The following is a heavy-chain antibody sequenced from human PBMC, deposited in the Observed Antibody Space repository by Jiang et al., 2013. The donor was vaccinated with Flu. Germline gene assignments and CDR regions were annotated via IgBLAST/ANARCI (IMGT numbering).Heavy chain of an antibody. CDR2: IYYSGST. CDR3: ARGVVAEEYYFDY. J-gene: IGHJ4*02. V-gene: IGHV4-31*01. D-gene: IGHD2-15*01. Sequence: GPGLVKPSQTLSLTCTVSGGSISSGGYYWSWIRQHPGKGLEWIGYIYYSGSTYYNPSLKSLVTISVDTSKNQFSLKLSSVTAADTAVYYCARGVVAEEYYFDYWGQGTLVTVSS. CDR1: GGSISSGGYY.